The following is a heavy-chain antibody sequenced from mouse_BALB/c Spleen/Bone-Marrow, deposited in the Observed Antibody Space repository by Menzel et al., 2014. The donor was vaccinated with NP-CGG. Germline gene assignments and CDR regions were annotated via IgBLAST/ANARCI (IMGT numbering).Heavy chain of an antibody. J-gene: IGHJ4*01. CDR3: ARSGKVRNAMDY. CDR1: GYTFXDHA. V-gene: IGHV1S137*01. D-gene: IGHD2-14*01. Sequence: QVQLQQSGAKLVRPGVSVKISCKGSGYTFXDHAIHWVKRSHAKSLEWIGVISGXXGDAIYNQKFKGKATMTVDKSSSTAYMELARLTSEDSAIYYCARSGKVRNAMDYWGQGTSVTVSS. CDR2: ISGXXGDA.